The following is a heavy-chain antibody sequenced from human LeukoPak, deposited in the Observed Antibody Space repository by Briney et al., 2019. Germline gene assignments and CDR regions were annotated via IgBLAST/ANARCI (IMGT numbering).Heavy chain of an antibody. V-gene: IGHV4-34*01. CDR1: GGSFSGYY. J-gene: IGHJ6*02. Sequence: SETRSLTCAVYGGSFSGYYWSWIRQPPGKGLEWIGEINHSGSTNYNPSLKSRVTISVDTSKNQFSLKLSSVTAADTAVYYCARCVVEYGDSYYYYYGMDVWGQGTTVTVSS. CDR2: INHSGST. CDR3: ARCVVEYGDSYYYYYGMDV. D-gene: IGHD4-17*01.